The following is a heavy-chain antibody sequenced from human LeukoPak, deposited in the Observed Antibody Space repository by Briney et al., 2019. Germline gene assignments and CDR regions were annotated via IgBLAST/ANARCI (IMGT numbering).Heavy chain of an antibody. J-gene: IGHJ4*02. Sequence: SETLSLTCAVYGGSFSGYYWSWIRQPPGKGLEWIGEINHSGSTNYNPSLKSRVTMSVDTSKNQFSLKLSSVTAADTAVYYCARETYYFDYWGQGTLVTVSS. V-gene: IGHV4-34*01. CDR2: INHSGST. CDR3: ARETYYFDY. CDR1: GGSFSGYY.